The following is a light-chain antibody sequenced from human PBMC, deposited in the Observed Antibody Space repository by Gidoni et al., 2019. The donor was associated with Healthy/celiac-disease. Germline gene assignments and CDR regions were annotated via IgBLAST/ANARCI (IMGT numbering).Light chain of an antibody. CDR3: AAWDDSLNGVV. J-gene: IGLJ2*01. V-gene: IGLV1-44*01. CDR2: SNN. Sequence: QSVLAQPPSASETPGQRFTISCSGSSSNIGSNTVNWYQQLPGTAPKLLIYSNNQRPSGVPDRFSGSKSGTSASLAISGRQSEDEADYYCAAWDDSLNGVVFGGGTKLTVL. CDR1: SSNIGSNT.